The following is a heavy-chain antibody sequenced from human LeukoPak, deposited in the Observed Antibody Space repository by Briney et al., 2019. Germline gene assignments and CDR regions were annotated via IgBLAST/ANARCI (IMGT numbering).Heavy chain of an antibody. CDR1: GFTFSDYY. D-gene: IGHD6-6*01. J-gene: IGHJ4*02. CDR3: ASRDSSSRVNLDY. CDR2: ISSSGSTI. V-gene: IGHV3-11*04. Sequence: PGGSLRLSCAASGFTFSDYYMSWIRQAPGKGLEWVSYISSSGSTIYYADSVKGRFTISRDNAKNSLYLQMNSLRAEDTAVYYCASRDSSSRVNLDYWGQGTLVTVSS.